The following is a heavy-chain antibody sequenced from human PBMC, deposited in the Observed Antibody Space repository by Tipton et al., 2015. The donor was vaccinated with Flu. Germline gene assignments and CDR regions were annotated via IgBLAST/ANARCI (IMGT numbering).Heavy chain of an antibody. CDR1: GYTFTAHY. CDR3: ARGGWASDTNNLLDY. Sequence: QLVQSGAELKKPGASVKVSCKGSGYTFTAHYMHWVRQAPGKGLEWVAHIRSDETTEYADSVKGRFTISRDNAKNSLYLQLNSLRPEDTAIYYCARGGWASDTNNLLDYWGQGTLVTVSS. J-gene: IGHJ4*02. V-gene: IGHV3-30*02. D-gene: IGHD1/OR15-1a*01. CDR2: IRSDETTE.